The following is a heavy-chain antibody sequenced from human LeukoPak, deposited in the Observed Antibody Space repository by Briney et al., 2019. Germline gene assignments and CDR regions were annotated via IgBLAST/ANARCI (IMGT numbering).Heavy chain of an antibody. D-gene: IGHD6-6*01. J-gene: IGHJ4*02. V-gene: IGHV3-48*02. CDR3: ARGGAARPDY. Sequence: GGSLRLSCAASGFKFNTYIMNWIRQAPGKGLEWVSIINSGGTVRYYADSVRGRFTISRDNARNSLYLQMNSLRDEDTAVYYCARGGAARPDYWGQGTLVTVSS. CDR1: GFKFNTYI. CDR2: INSGGTVR.